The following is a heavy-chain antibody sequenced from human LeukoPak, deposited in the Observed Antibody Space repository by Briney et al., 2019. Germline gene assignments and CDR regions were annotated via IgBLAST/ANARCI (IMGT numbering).Heavy chain of an antibody. D-gene: IGHD5-12*01. CDR2: IKRSGST. Sequence: SETLSLTCAVYGGSFSGYYWSWIRQPPGKGLEWIGEIKRSGSTNYNPSLKSRVTISVDTSKNQFSLKLSSVTAADTAVYYCARGLGYSGRQIDYWGQGTLVTVSS. CDR1: GGSFSGYY. J-gene: IGHJ4*02. CDR3: ARGLGYSGRQIDY. V-gene: IGHV4-34*01.